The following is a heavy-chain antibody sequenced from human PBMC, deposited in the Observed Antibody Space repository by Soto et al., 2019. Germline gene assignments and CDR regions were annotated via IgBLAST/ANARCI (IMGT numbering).Heavy chain of an antibody. J-gene: IGHJ6*02. V-gene: IGHV3-23*01. D-gene: IGHD6-13*01. CDR1: GFTFNNYG. Sequence: EVQLLESGGGLVQPGGSTRLSCIASGFTFNNYGLSWVRQAPGKGLEWVASISGSGTGTNYADTVKGQVTISRDNSNNTLFVQVDGNRDEDTAVYYCARGAGTGKGLDVWGQGTTVTVSS. CDR3: ARGAGTGKGLDV. CDR2: ISGSGTGT.